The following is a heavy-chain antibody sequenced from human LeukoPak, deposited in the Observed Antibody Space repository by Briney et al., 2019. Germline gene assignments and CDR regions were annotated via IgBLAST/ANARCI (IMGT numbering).Heavy chain of an antibody. CDR3: ARDSGMDV. Sequence: PGGSLRLSCAASGFTFSSSAMSWVRQAPGKGLEWVSAISNNGGYTYYADSVKGRFTISRDNSKNTLYLQMNSLRAEDTAVYYCARDSGMDVWGQGTTVTVSS. CDR2: ISNNGGYT. V-gene: IGHV3-23*01. J-gene: IGHJ6*02. CDR1: GFTFSSSA.